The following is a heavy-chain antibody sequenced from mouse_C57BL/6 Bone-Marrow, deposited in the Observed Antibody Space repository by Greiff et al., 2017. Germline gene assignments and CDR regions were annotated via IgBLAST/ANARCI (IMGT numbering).Heavy chain of an antibody. V-gene: IGHV1-22*01. J-gene: IGHJ2*01. D-gene: IGHD3-2*02. CDR1: GYTFTDYN. CDR2: INPNNGGT. Sequence: EVMLVESGPELVKPGASVKMSCKASGYTFTDYNMHWVKQSHGKSLEWIGYINPNNGGTSYNQKFKGKATLTVNKSSSTAYMELRSLTSEDSAVYYCARSEQLRPFDYWGQGTTLTVSS. CDR3: ARSEQLRPFDY.